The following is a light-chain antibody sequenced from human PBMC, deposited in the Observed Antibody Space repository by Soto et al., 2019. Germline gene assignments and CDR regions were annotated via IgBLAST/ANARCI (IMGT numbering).Light chain of an antibody. CDR2: SNN. V-gene: IGLV1-47*02. CDR1: SSNIGTNY. Sequence: QAVVTQPPSASGTPGQRVTISCSGSSSNIGTNYVYWYQQLPGTAPKLLIYSNNQRPSGVPDRFSGSKSGTSASLAISGLRSEDEADYYCSSYTSTNTPVFGGGTKVTVL. CDR3: SSYTSTNTPV. J-gene: IGLJ2*01.